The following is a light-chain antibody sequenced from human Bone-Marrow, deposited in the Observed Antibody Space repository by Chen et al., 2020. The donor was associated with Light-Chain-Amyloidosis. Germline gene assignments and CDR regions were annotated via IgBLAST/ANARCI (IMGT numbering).Light chain of an antibody. CDR2: DDS. Sequence: SYVLTQAPSVSVAPGQTARITCGGQNIAAKSVHWYQQRPGQAPVLVLYDDSDRPSGIPERFSGSNSGNTAALTLSRVEAGDEADYYCQVYDSSSDHAWVFGGGTRLSVL. CDR1: NIAAKS. CDR3: QVYDSSSDHAWV. J-gene: IGLJ3*02. V-gene: IGLV3-21*02.